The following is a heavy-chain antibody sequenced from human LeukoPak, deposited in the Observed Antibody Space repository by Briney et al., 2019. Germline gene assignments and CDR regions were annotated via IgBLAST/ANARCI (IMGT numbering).Heavy chain of an antibody. CDR3: ARGITIFGVVIHYFDY. CDR2: ISGSGGST. J-gene: IGHJ4*02. D-gene: IGHD3-3*01. Sequence: GGSLRLSCAASGFTFSSYAMSWVRQAPGKGLEWVSAISGSGGSTYYADSVKGRFTISRDNSKNTLYLQMNSLRAEDTAVYYCARGITIFGVVIHYFDYWGQGTLVTVSS. CDR1: GFTFSSYA. V-gene: IGHV3-23*01.